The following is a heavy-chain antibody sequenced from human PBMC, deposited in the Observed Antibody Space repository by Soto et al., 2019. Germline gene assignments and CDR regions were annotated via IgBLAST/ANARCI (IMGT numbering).Heavy chain of an antibody. Sequence: QVQLVQSGAEVKKPGSSVKVSCKASGGTFSSYAISWVRQAPGQGLEWMGGIIPIFGTANYAQKFQGRVTITADESTSTAYMELSSLRSEDTAVYYGARGTVTTIFFYYYYGMDVWGQGTTVTVSS. V-gene: IGHV1-69*01. CDR1: GGTFSSYA. J-gene: IGHJ6*02. CDR2: IIPIFGTA. D-gene: IGHD3-3*01. CDR3: ARGTVTTIFFYYYYGMDV.